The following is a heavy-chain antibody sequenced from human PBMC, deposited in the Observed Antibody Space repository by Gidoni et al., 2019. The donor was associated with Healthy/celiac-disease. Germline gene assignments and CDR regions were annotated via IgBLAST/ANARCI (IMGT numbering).Heavy chain of an antibody. D-gene: IGHD1-26*01. CDR2: IWYDGSNK. CDR1: GFDYSSYG. Sequence: QLQLVVSVGVVVHPGSSLRLSCAAAGFDYSSYGMHWARQAPGKGLEWVAVIWYDGSNKYYADSVKGRFTISRDNSKNTLYLQMNSLRAEDTAVYYCARGSLLYYDYGMDVWGQGTTVTVSS. J-gene: IGHJ6*02. V-gene: IGHV3-33*01. CDR3: ARGSLLYYDYGMDV.